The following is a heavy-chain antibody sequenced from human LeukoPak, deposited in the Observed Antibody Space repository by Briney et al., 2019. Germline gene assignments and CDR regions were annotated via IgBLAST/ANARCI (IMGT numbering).Heavy chain of an antibody. Sequence: GGSLRLSCAASGFTFSDYYMSWIRQAPGKGPVWVSRISTDGSSTSYADSVKGRFTISRDNGKNTLYLQLNSLRAEDTAVYYCASYLTSIPSGMDVWGQGTTVTVSS. V-gene: IGHV3-74*01. D-gene: IGHD2/OR15-2a*01. J-gene: IGHJ6*02. CDR2: ISTDGSST. CDR3: ASYLTSIPSGMDV. CDR1: GFTFSDYY.